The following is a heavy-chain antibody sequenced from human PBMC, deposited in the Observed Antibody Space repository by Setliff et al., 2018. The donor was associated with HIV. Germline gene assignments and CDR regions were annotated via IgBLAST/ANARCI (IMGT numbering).Heavy chain of an antibody. J-gene: IGHJ4*02. D-gene: IGHD3-10*01. CDR1: GFTFDDYA. V-gene: IGHV3-49*04. CDR3: TRNPRWFGELVDY. Sequence: GGSLRLSCAASGFTFDDYALTWVRQAPGKGLEWVGFVRSKPNGGTTDYAASVKGRFTISRDDAKTIAYLHMNSLTTEDTAVYYCTRNPRWFGELVDYWGQGTLVTVSS. CDR2: VRSKPNGGTT.